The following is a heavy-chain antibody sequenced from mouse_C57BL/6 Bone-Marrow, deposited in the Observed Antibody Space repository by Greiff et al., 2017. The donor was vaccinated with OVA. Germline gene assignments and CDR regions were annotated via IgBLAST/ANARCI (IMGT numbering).Heavy chain of an antibody. CDR2: MYPRDGST. Sequence: LVESGPELVKPGASVKLSCKASGYTFTSYDINWVKQRPGQGLEWSGWMYPRDGSTKYNEKFKGKATLTVDTSSSTAYMELHSLTSEDSAVYFCARWNDSAWFAYWGQGTLVTVSA. V-gene: IGHV1-85*01. D-gene: IGHD2-13*01. CDR3: ARWNDSAWFAY. CDR1: GYTFTSYD. J-gene: IGHJ3*01.